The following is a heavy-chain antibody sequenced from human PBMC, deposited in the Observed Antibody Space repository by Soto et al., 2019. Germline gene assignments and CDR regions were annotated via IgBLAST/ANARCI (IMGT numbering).Heavy chain of an antibody. J-gene: IGHJ4*02. CDR3: AKDLDPITATTFDF. D-gene: IGHD1-7*01. Sequence: EVHLLESGGGLVQPGGSLRLSCVASKFPFTDFAMHWVRQAPGKGLEWVSAVSGRGATTYYADSVNGRFTISRDNSQNIVFLQMHSRRAEDTGVYYCAKDLDPITATTFDFWGQGTLVTVS. CDR1: KFPFTDFA. V-gene: IGHV3-23*01. CDR2: VSGRGATT.